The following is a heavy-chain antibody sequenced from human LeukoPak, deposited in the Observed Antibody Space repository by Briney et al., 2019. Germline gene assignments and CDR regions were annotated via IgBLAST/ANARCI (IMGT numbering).Heavy chain of an antibody. CDR1: GGSISSYH. CDR2: TYNSGST. CDR3: AGGIFGVVINAFHI. V-gene: IGHV4-59*01. D-gene: IGHD3-3*01. J-gene: IGHJ3*02. Sequence: SETLSLTCTVSGGSISSYHWSWIRQPPGKGLEWIGDTYNSGSTNYNPSLKSRVPISVDTSKNQFSLKLTSVTAADTAVYYCAGGIFGVVINAFHIWGQGTMVTASS.